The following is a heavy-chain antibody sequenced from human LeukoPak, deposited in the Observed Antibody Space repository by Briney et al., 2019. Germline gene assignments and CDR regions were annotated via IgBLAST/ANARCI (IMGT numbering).Heavy chain of an antibody. CDR2: IKQDGSEK. CDR3: ARFSPGDYYDILTGYYNAYFDY. V-gene: IGHV3-7*01. J-gene: IGHJ4*02. D-gene: IGHD3-9*01. Sequence: GGSLRLSCAASGFTFSNDWMSSFRQAPAKGLEWVANIKQDGSEKYYVDSVKGRFIISRDNAKKLLNLQMNSLRAEDTAVYYCARFSPGDYYDILTGYYNAYFDYWGQGTLVTVSS. CDR1: GFTFSNDW.